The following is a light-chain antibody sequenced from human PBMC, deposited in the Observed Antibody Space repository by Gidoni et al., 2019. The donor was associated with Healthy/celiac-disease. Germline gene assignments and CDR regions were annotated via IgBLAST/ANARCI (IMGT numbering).Light chain of an antibody. CDR1: RSNIGAGYD. V-gene: IGLV1-40*01. CDR3: HSYDSSLSGSGV. Sequence: QSVLTQPPSVSGAPGQRVTISCTGSRSNIGAGYDVHWYQQLPGTAPKRLIYGNNNRPSGVPDRFSGSKSGTSASLAITGLQAEDEADYYCHSYDSSLSGSGVFGTGTKVTVL. J-gene: IGLJ1*01. CDR2: GNN.